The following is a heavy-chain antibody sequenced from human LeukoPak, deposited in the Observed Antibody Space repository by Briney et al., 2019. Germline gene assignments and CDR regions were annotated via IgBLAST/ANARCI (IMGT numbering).Heavy chain of an antibody. CDR2: IKSKTDGGTT. CDR3: ATDRIYYDSSGYYFFYDY. Sequence: SGGSLRLSCVASGFTFSNAWMSWVRQAPGKGLEWVGRIKSKTDGGTTDYAAPVKGRFTISRDDSKNTLYLQMNSLKTEDTAVYYCATDRIYYDSSGYYFFYDYWGQGTLVTVSS. D-gene: IGHD3-22*01. CDR1: GFTFSNAW. V-gene: IGHV3-15*01. J-gene: IGHJ4*02.